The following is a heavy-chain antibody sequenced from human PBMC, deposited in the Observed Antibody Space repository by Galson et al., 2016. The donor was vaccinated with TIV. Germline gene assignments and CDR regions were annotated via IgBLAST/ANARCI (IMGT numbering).Heavy chain of an antibody. V-gene: IGHV1-69*13. CDR2: LIPMFGIT. CDR1: GVTFSSYA. Sequence: SVKVSCKASGVTFSSYAISWVRQAPGQGLEWMGGLIPMFGITNYAQRFQGRVTITADGSTRTAYMELSILRSEDTAVYYCARSNSYNFYYMAVWGQGTTVTVSS. D-gene: IGHD2/OR15-2a*01. CDR3: ARSNSYNFYYMAV. J-gene: IGHJ6*03.